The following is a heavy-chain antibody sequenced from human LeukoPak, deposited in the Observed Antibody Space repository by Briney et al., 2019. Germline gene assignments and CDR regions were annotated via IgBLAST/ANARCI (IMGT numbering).Heavy chain of an antibody. V-gene: IGHV4-31*03. CDR1: GGSISSGGYY. D-gene: IGHD3-22*01. CDR2: IYYSGST. Sequence: SETLSLTCTVSGGSISSGGYYWSWIRQHPGKGLEWIGYIYYSGSTYYNPSLKSRVTISVDTSKNQFSLKLSSVTAADTAMYYCARSYYDSSGGDAFDIWGQGTMVTVSP. J-gene: IGHJ3*02. CDR3: ARSYYDSSGGDAFDI.